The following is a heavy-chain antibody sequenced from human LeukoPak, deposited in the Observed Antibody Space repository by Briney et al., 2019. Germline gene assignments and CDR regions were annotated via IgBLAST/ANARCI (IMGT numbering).Heavy chain of an antibody. V-gene: IGHV3-13*01. CDR3: GRSEGPVDAFFI. CDR2: IGTAGDT. CDR1: GFTFSSYD. Sequence: GGSLRLSCAASGFTFSSYDMHWVRQATGKGLEWVSAIGTAGDTYYPGSVKGRFTISRENAKNSLYLQMNSLRAEDTAVYYCGRSEGPVDAFFIWGQGTMVTVSS. J-gene: IGHJ3*02.